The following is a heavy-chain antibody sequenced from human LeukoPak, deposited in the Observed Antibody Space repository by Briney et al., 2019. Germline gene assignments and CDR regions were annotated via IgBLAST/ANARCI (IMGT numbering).Heavy chain of an antibody. V-gene: IGHV3-23*01. CDR1: GFTFSSYA. CDR2: ISGGSA. Sequence: GGSLRLSCAASGFTFSSYAMSWVRQAPGKGLEWVSAISGGSADYADSVTGRFSISIVNSKNTLYLQMNSLRAEDTAVYYCAKDRSSRYDFWSGSFSHYYYYYMDVWGKGTTVTVSS. CDR3: AKDRSSRYDFWSGSFSHYYYYYMDV. D-gene: IGHD3-3*01. J-gene: IGHJ6*03.